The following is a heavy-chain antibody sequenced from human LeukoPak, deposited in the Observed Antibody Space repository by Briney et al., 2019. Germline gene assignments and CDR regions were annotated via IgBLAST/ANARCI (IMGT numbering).Heavy chain of an antibody. CDR2: ISTYNGNT. V-gene: IGHV1-18*01. CDR3: ARAESSSWGQGAY. Sequence: GASVKVSCKASGYTFTSYGISWVRQAPGQGLEWMGWISTYNGNTNYAQKLQGRVTMTTDTSTSTAYIELRSLRSDDTAVYYCARAESSSWGQGAYFGQGTLVTVSS. CDR1: GYTFTSYG. D-gene: IGHD6-6*01. J-gene: IGHJ4*02.